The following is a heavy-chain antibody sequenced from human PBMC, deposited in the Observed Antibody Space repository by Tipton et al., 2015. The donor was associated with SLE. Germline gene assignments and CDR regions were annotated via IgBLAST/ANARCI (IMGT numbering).Heavy chain of an antibody. Sequence: TLSLTCTVSGGSISNHYWGWIRQPPGMGLEWIGYIYYSGNTNYNPSLKSRVTISVDTSKNQFSLKLSSVTAADTAVYYCARSLSRKWTLDRWGQGTLVTVSS. V-gene: IGHV4-59*11. D-gene: IGHD1-26*01. CDR2: IYYSGNT. J-gene: IGHJ5*02. CDR3: ARSLSRKWTLDR. CDR1: GGSISNHY.